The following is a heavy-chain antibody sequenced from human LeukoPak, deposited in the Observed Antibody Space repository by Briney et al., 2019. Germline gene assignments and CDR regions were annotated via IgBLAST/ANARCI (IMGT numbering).Heavy chain of an antibody. CDR2: IYYSGST. J-gene: IGHJ4*02. Sequence: PSETLSLTCTVSGGSISSSSYYWGWIRQPPGKGLEWIGSIYYSGSTYYNPSLKSRVTISADTSKNQFSLKLSSVTAADTAVYYCASDGDKYRTLAYWGQGSLVTVYS. V-gene: IGHV4-39*07. CDR1: GGSISSSSYY. CDR3: ASDGDKYRTLAY. D-gene: IGHD5-18*01.